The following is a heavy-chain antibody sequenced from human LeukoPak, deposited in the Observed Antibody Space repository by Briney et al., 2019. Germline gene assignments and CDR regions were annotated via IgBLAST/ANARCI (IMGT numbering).Heavy chain of an antibody. D-gene: IGHD4-11*01. V-gene: IGHV4-59*01. CDR1: GGSISTYY. CDR3: AREGVTHTCFDP. CDR2: IYYSGST. J-gene: IGHJ5*02. Sequence: SETLSLTCTVSGGSISTYYWSWIRQPPGKGLEWIGYIYYSGSTNYKPSLKSRVTMSVDTSKNQFSLKLSSVTAADTAVYYCAREGVTHTCFDPWGQGTLVTVSS.